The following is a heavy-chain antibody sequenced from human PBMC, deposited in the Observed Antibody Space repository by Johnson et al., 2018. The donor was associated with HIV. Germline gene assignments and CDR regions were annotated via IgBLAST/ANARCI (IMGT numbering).Heavy chain of an antibody. J-gene: IGHJ3*01. D-gene: IGHD5-18*01. CDR1: GFTFSSYG. CDR3: AKEITAMVTPFDA. V-gene: IGHV3-30*18. CDR2: ISYDGSNK. Sequence: QVQLVESGGGVVQPGRSLRLSCAASGFTFSSYGMHWVRQAPGKGLEWVAVISYDGSNKYYADSVKGRFTISRDNSKNTLFLQMNSLRDEDTAVYYCAKEITAMVTPFDAWGQGTRVTVSS.